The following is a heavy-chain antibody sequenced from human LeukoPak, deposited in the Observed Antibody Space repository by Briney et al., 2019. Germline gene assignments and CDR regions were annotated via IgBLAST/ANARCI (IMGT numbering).Heavy chain of an antibody. D-gene: IGHD2-15*01. CDR3: AREVYSGGSAYDY. J-gene: IGHJ4*02. V-gene: IGHV3-7*03. CDR1: GFTFSSYW. CDR2: IKQDGSEK. Sequence: PGGSLRLSCAASGFTFSSYWMSWVRQAPGKGLEWVANIKQDGSEKYYVDSVKGRFTISRDNAKNSLYLQMNSLRAEDTAVYYCAREVYSGGSAYDYWGQGTLVTVSS.